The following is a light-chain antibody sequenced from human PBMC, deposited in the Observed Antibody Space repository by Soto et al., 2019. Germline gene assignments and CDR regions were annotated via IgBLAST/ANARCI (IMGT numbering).Light chain of an antibody. V-gene: IGKV2-28*01. CDR1: QSLLHSDGKNY. Sequence: DVVMTQSPLSLPVTPGEPASISCRSGQSLLHSDGKNYLDWYLQKPGQSPQLLIYLGSTRASGVPDRFSGGGSGTEFTLKISRVEAEDVGHYYCLQALQTPYTFGQGTKLEIK. CDR2: LGS. J-gene: IGKJ2*01. CDR3: LQALQTPYT.